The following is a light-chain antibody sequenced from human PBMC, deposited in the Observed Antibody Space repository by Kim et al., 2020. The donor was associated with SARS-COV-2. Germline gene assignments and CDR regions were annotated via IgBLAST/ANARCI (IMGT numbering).Light chain of an antibody. CDR1: QGISTW. CDR2: AAS. J-gene: IGKJ3*01. CDR3: QQSYTLPPT. Sequence: ASVGYRRTTTCRASQGISTWLAWHQQKPGKAPKLLFYAASNLQGGVPSRFGGSGSGTDFTLTISSLQPEDFATYSCQQSYTLPPTFGPGTKVDIK. V-gene: IGKV1-12*01.